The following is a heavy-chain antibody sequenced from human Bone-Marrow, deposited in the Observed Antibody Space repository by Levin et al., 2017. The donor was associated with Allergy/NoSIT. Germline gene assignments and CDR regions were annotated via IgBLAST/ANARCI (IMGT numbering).Heavy chain of an antibody. D-gene: IGHD3-9*01. J-gene: IGHJ3*02. CDR1: GYTFTSYG. CDR2: ISAYNGNT. CDR3: ARVLVLIDAFDS. V-gene: IGHV1-18*03. Sequence: ASVKVSCKASGYTFTSYGISWVRQAPGQGLEWMGWISAYNGNTNYAQKLQGRVTMTTDTSTSTAYMELRSLRSDDMAVYYCARVLVLIDAFDSWGQGTMVTVSS.